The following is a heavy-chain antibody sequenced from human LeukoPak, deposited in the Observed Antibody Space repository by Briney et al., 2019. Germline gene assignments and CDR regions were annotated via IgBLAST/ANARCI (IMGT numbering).Heavy chain of an antibody. CDR2: IYYTGST. D-gene: IGHD3-10*01. J-gene: IGHJ4*02. CDR3: AREGDSRNYCFDY. CDR1: GGSISSYS. V-gene: IGHV4-59*01. Sequence: PSETLSLTCTVSGGSISSYSWSWIRQPPGKGLEWIGYIYYTGSTNYNPSLKSRVTISVDTSKNQFSLKLSSVTAADTAVYYCAREGDSRNYCFDYWGQGTLVTVSS.